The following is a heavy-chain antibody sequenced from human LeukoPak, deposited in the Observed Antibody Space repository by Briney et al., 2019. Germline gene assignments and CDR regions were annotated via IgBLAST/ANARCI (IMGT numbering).Heavy chain of an antibody. CDR3: TSNPPYCGGDCYLLVY. J-gene: IGHJ4*02. D-gene: IGHD2-21*01. CDR1: GFTFGDYA. V-gene: IGHV3-49*04. CDR2: IRSKAYGGTT. Sequence: GGSLRLSCTASGFTFGDYAMSWVRQAPGKGLEWVGFIRSKAYGGTTEYAASVKGRFTISRDDSKSIAYLQMNSLKTEDTAVYYCTSNPPYCGGDCYLLVYWGQGTLVTASS.